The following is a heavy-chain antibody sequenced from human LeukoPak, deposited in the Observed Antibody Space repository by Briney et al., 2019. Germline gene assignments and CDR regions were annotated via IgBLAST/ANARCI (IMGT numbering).Heavy chain of an antibody. Sequence: TGGSLRLSCAASGFTFSSYVMHWVRQAPGKGLEWVAVISYDGSNKYYADSVKGRFTISRDNSKNTLYLQMNSLRAEDTAVCYCARDTPYSGSYYGYFDYWGQGTLVTVSS. J-gene: IGHJ4*02. CDR3: ARDTPYSGSYYGYFDY. CDR1: GFTFSSYV. V-gene: IGHV3-30-3*01. CDR2: ISYDGSNK. D-gene: IGHD1-26*01.